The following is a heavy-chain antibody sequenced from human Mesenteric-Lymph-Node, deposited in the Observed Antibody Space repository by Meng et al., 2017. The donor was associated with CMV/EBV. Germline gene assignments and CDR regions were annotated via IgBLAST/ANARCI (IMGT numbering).Heavy chain of an antibody. CDR2: IRYDGSNK. J-gene: IGHJ4*02. V-gene: IGHV3-30*02. Sequence: GGSLRLSCAASGFTFSSYEMNWVRQAPGKGLEWVAFIRYDGSNKYYADSVKGRFTISRDNSKNTLYLQMNSLRAEDTAVYYCAKDGDIVVVPAAFFDYWGQGTLVTVSS. CDR3: AKDGDIVVVPAAFFDY. CDR1: GFTFSSYE. D-gene: IGHD2-2*01.